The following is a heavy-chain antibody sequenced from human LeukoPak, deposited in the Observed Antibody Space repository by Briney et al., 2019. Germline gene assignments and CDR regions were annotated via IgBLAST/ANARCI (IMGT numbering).Heavy chain of an antibody. CDR1: GYTFTSYD. CDR3: ARGRWAYYYDSSGYKY. V-gene: IGHV1-8*01. Sequence: ASVKNSCKASGYTFTSYDINWVRQATGQGLEWMGWMNPNSGNTGYAQKFQGRVTMTRNTSISTAYMELSSLRSEDTAVYYCARGRWAYYYDSSGYKYWGQGTLVTVSS. D-gene: IGHD3-22*01. J-gene: IGHJ4*02. CDR2: MNPNSGNT.